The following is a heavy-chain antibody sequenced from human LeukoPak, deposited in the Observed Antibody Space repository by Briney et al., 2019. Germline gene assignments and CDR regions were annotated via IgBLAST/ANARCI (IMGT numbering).Heavy chain of an antibody. CDR1: GFTFSNYA. D-gene: IGHD4-17*01. J-gene: IGHJ3*02. CDR2: IRSGGGGT. Sequence: GGSLRLSCAASGFTFSNYAMIWVRQAPGRGLEWVSAIRSGGGGTLYADSVKGRFTISRDNSKNTLFLQMNNMRAEDTAVYYCARDPTGDYVGAFEMWGPGTKVTVS. V-gene: IGHV3-23*01. CDR3: ARDPTGDYVGAFEM.